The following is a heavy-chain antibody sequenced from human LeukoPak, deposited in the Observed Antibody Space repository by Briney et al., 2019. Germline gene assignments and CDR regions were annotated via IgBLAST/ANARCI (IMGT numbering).Heavy chain of an antibody. V-gene: IGHV1-18*01. J-gene: IGHJ4*02. CDR1: GYTFTSYG. CDR2: ISAYNGNT. D-gene: IGHD3-3*01. CDR3: ARADYDFWSGYFSTNLYYFDY. Sequence: ASVKVSCKASGYTFTSYGISWVRQAPGQGLEWMGWISAYNGNTNYAQKLQGRVTMTTDTSTSTAYMELRSLRSDDTAVYHCARADYDFWSGYFSTNLYYFDYWGQGTLVTVSS.